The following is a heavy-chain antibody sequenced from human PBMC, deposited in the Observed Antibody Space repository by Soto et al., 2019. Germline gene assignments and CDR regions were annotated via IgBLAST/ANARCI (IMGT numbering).Heavy chain of an antibody. V-gene: IGHV4-39*01. CDR3: ARHGVAALQFDF. J-gene: IGHJ4*02. CDR2: IYYSGRT. CDR1: TASISSATFY. Sequence: QLQLQESGPGLVKPSGTLSLTCTVSTASISSATFYWGWIRQPPGKGLEWIWSIYYSGRTYYNPSLKSRVTISVDTSKNQFSLKMNSVTATDTAVYYCARHGVAALQFDFWGQGTLVTVSS. D-gene: IGHD6-25*01.